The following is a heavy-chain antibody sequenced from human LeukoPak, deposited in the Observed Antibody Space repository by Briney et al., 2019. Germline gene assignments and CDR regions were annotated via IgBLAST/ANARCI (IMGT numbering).Heavy chain of an antibody. CDR3: ANWHYDILTGPLYFDY. CDR1: GGTFSSYA. Sequence: ASVKVSCKASGGTFSSYAISWERQAPEQGLEWMGRIIPILGIANYAQKLQGRVTITADKSTSTAYMELSSLRSEDTAVYYCANWHYDILTGPLYFDYWGQGTLVTVSS. CDR2: IIPILGIA. D-gene: IGHD3-9*01. V-gene: IGHV1-69*04. J-gene: IGHJ4*02.